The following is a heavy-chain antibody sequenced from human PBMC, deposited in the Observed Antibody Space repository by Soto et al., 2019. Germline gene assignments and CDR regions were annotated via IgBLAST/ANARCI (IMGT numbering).Heavy chain of an antibody. CDR3: AILWGIAAAGSIDY. CDR1: GYTFTGYY. D-gene: IGHD6-13*01. J-gene: IGHJ4*02. Sequence: ASVKVSCKASGYTFTGYYMHWVRQAPGQGLERMGWINPNSGGTNYAQKFQGRVTMTRDTSISTAYMELRRLRSDDTAVYYCAILWGIAAAGSIDYWGQGTLVTVSS. V-gene: IGHV1-2*02. CDR2: INPNSGGT.